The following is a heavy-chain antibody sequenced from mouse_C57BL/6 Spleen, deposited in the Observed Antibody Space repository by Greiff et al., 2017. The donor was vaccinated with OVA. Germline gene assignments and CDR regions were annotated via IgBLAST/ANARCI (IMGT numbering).Heavy chain of an antibody. J-gene: IGHJ2*01. V-gene: IGHV1-50*01. CDR3: ARSYYGSSGDY. CDR2: IDPSDSYT. Sequence: QVQLQQPGAELVKPGASVKLSCKASGYTFTSYWMQWVKQRPGQGLEWIGEIDPSDSYTNYNQKFKGKATLTVDTSSSTAYMQLSSLTSEDSAVYYCARSYYGSSGDYWGQGTTLTVSS. CDR1: GYTFTSYW. D-gene: IGHD1-1*01.